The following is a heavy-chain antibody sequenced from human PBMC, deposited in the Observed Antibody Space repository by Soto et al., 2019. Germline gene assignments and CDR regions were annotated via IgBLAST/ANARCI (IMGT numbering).Heavy chain of an antibody. CDR3: AHGSGWLFDY. Sequence: QITLKESGPTLVKPTQTLTLTCSFSGFSLSTSEVGVGWIRQPPGKCLEWLALIYWDDDKEYSPSLRSRLTITKDTSKNQVVLIMTTLDPTDTATYYCAHGSGWLFDYWGQGTLVTVSS. V-gene: IGHV2-5*02. J-gene: IGHJ4*02. CDR2: IYWDDDK. CDR1: GFSLSTSEVG. D-gene: IGHD6-19*01.